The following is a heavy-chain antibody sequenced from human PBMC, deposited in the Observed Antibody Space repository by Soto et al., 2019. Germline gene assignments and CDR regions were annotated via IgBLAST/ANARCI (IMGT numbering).Heavy chain of an antibody. CDR2: IYPGDSDT. CDR3: ARPRSYYYDSSGYHAFDI. D-gene: IGHD3-22*01. J-gene: IGHJ3*02. Sequence: GESLKISCKGSGYSFTSYWIGWVRQMPGKGLEWMGIIYPGDSDTRYSPSFQGQVTISADKSISTAYLQWSSLKASDTAMYYCARPRSYYYDSSGYHAFDIWGQGTMVTVSS. V-gene: IGHV5-51*01. CDR1: GYSFTSYW.